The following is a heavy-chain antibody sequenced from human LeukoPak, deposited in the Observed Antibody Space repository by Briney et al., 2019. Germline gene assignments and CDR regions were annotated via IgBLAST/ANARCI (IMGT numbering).Heavy chain of an antibody. CDR1: GGTFSSYT. D-gene: IGHD1-26*01. CDR3: ARDRMGATPNFDY. Sequence: VASVKVSCKASGGTFSSYTISWVRQAPGQGLEWMGRIIPILGIANYAQKFQGRVTITADKSTSTASMELSSLRSEDTAVYYCARDRMGATPNFDYWGQGTLVTVSS. J-gene: IGHJ4*02. CDR2: IIPILGIA. V-gene: IGHV1-69*04.